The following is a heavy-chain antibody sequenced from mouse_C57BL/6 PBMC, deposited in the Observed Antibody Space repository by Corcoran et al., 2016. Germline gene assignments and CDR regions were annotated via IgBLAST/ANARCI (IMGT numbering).Heavy chain of an antibody. CDR3: ARYSYYAMDY. CDR2: INPNNGGT. Sequence: EVQLQQSGPELVKPGASVKIPCKASGYTFTDYNMDWVKQSHGKSLEWIGDINPNNGGTIYNQKFKGKATLIVDKSSSTAYMELRSLTSEDTAVYYCARYSYYAMDYWGQGTSVTVSS. D-gene: IGHD2-12*01. CDR1: GYTFTDYN. V-gene: IGHV1-18*01. J-gene: IGHJ4*01.